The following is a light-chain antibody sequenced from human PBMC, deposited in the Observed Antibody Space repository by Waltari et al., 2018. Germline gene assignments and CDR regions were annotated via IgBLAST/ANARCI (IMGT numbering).Light chain of an antibody. CDR2: KAN. V-gene: IGLV8-61*01. Sequence: QTVLTQEPSLSVSPGGTVTLTCAFSSGSLSTTSYATWYQQTPGQAPRTLLYKANARSSGVPDRFSGSILGNTAALTITGAQADDESDYYCALYMGSGIWVFGGGTRLTVL. CDR1: SGSLSTTSY. CDR3: ALYMGSGIWV. J-gene: IGLJ3*02.